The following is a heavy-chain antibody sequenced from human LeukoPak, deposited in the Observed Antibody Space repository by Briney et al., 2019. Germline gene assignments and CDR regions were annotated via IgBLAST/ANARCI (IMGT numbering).Heavy chain of an antibody. J-gene: IGHJ4*02. CDR2: IYYSGST. Sequence: TSETLSLTCTVSGGSISSSSYYWGWIRQPPGKGLEWIGSIYYSGSTYYNPSLKSRVTISLDTSKNQFSLKLSSVTAADTAVYYCAGHHPRNTVDFWGRGTLVTVSS. V-gene: IGHV4-39*01. CDR1: GGSISSSSYY. D-gene: IGHD2-8*02. CDR3: AGHHPRNTVDF.